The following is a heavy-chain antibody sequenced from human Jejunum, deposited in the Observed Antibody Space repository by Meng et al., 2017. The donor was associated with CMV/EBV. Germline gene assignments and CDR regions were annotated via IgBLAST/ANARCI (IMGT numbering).Heavy chain of an antibody. CDR1: GFRFNKYG. V-gene: IGHV3-30*02. CDR2: IRDDGSIK. Sequence: SGFRFNKYGMHWVRQAPGKGLEWVAFIRDDGSIKYYAESVQARFTISRDNSKTTLYLQMNNLRPEDTALYHCAKVTSGSWGYFDSWGQGTLVTVSS. J-gene: IGHJ4*02. CDR3: AKVTSGSWGYFDS. D-gene: IGHD3-16*01.